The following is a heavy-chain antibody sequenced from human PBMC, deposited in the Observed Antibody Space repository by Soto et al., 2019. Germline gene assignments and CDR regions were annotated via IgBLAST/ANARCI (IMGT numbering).Heavy chain of an antibody. CDR2: IDHMGST. CDR3: AIGNLDVSYYYILSAYHALDI. Sequence: QVRLQQWGAGLLKPSETLSLTCTVFCGSFSGYFWTWIRQPPGKGLEWIGEIDHMGSTNYIPSLRIRVIMSVDTSMIHFSVRMRSVTAADTAVYYCAIGNLDVSYYYILSAYHALDIWGQGTLVTVSS. CDR1: CGSFSGYF. D-gene: IGHD3-9*01. J-gene: IGHJ3*02. V-gene: IGHV4-34*01.